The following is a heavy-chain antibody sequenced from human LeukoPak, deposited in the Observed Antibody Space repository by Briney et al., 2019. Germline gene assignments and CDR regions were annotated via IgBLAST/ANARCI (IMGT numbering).Heavy chain of an antibody. CDR2: IYYSGST. J-gene: IGHJ4*02. Sequence: SETLSLTCTVSGASFSDYYWSWIRQPPGKGLEWIAYIYYSGSTNYNPSLKSRVTISVDTFNNQFSLDLRPVTAADSAVYYCVRRVRYFGQNDYWGQGTLVTVSS. V-gene: IGHV4-59*08. CDR3: VRRVRYFGQNDY. CDR1: GASFSDYY. D-gene: IGHD3-9*01.